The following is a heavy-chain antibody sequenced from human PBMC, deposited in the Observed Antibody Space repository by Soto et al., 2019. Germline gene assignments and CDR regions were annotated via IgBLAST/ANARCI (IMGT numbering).Heavy chain of an antibody. D-gene: IGHD3-10*01. J-gene: IGHJ5*02. CDR2: ISAYNGNT. V-gene: IGHV1-18*04. Sequence: ASVKVSCKASGYTFTSYGISWVRQAPGQGLEWMGWISAYNGNTNYAQKLQGRVTMTTDTSTSTAYMELRSLRSDDTAVYYCARAGPVLLWFGELYWNWFDPWGQGTLVTVSS. CDR1: GYTFTSYG. CDR3: ARAGPVLLWFGELYWNWFDP.